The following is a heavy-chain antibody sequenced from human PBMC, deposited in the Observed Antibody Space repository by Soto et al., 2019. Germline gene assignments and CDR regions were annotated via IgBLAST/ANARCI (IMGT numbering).Heavy chain of an antibody. CDR3: ARVYPPYFRDDFSGGENWFDP. CDR1: GYSVSSDDYY. V-gene: IGHV3-11*05. CDR2: ISSSSSYT. J-gene: IGHJ5*02. Sequence: LSLTCTVSGYSVSSDDYYMSWIRQAPGKGLEWVSYISSSSSYTNYADSVKGRFTISRDNAKNSLYLQMNSLRAEDTAVYYCARVYPPYFRDDFSGGENWFDPWGQGTLVTVSS. D-gene: IGHD2-15*01.